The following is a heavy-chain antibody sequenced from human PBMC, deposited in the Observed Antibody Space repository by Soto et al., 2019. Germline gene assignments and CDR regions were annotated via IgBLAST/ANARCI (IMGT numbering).Heavy chain of an antibody. CDR2: VYYTGST. J-gene: IGHJ4*02. CDR3: ARSVAVPGAHIDY. D-gene: IGHD6-19*01. CDR1: GGSISGSY. Sequence: PSGTLSLTCSVSGGSISGSYWSWIRQSPGKGLEWLGYVYYTGSTNYSPSLRSRVSISVDTSKNEFSLRLSSVTAADTAVYFCARSVAVPGAHIDYWGQGTQVTV. V-gene: IGHV4-59*01.